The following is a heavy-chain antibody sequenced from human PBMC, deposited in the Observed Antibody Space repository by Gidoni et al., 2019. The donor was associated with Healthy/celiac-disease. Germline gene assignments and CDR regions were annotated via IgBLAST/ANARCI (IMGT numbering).Heavy chain of an antibody. CDR2: SNPNSGGT. V-gene: IGHV1-2*04. Sequence: QVQLVQSGAEGKKPGASVQGSCKASGDTFTGYYMHWVRQAPGHGLEWIGWSNPNSGGTNYAQKFQGWFTMTRDTSISTAYMELSRLRSDDTAVYYCARDHSSYRLDYWGQGTLVTVSS. J-gene: IGHJ4*02. CDR3: ARDHSSYRLDY. D-gene: IGHD3-10*01. CDR1: GDTFTGYY.